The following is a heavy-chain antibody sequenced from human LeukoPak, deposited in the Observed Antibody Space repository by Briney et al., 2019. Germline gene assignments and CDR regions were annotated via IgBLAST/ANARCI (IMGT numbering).Heavy chain of an antibody. J-gene: IGHJ4*02. CDR2: INPSGGST. D-gene: IGHD3-10*01. CDR1: GYTFTSYY. Sequence: AAVQVSCKASGYTFTSYYLHWVRHPPGRGLVWMGIINPSGGSTSYAQKLQGRVTMARDTSTSTVYMELSSLRSEDTAVYYCARDQEASGSYYLFDYWGQGTLVTVSS. CDR3: ARDQEASGSYYLFDY. V-gene: IGHV1-46*01.